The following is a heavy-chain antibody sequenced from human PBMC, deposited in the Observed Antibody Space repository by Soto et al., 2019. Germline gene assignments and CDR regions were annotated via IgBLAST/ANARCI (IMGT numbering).Heavy chain of an antibody. Sequence: GASVKVSCKASGYTFTTYDIHWVRQAPGQGLEWLGWMDPNSGSTGYAQNFQGRITMTRNISRNTANMELSSLQSEDTADYYCARERKFDFWRKGLDVWGQGTTVTVSS. CDR3: ARERKFDFWRKGLDV. D-gene: IGHD3-3*01. J-gene: IGHJ6*02. CDR1: GYTFTTYD. CDR2: MDPNSGST. V-gene: IGHV1-8*01.